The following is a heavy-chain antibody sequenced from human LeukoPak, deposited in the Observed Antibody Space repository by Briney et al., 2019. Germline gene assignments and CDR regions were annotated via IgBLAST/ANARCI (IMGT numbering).Heavy chain of an antibody. CDR1: GFTVSRNY. CDR3: ARVRDYYDSRGYYFEYFDH. V-gene: IGHV3-53*01. Sequence: GGSLRLSCAASGFTVSRNYMSWVRQAPGKGLEWVSVLYSGGNTNYADSVKGRFTISRDNSKNTLYLQMNSLRAEDTAVYYCARVRDYYDSRGYYFEYFDHWGQGTLVTVSS. CDR2: LYSGGNT. D-gene: IGHD3-22*01. J-gene: IGHJ1*01.